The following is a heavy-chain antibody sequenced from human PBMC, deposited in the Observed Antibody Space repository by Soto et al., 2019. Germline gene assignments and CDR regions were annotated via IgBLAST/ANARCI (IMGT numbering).Heavy chain of an antibody. J-gene: IGHJ4*02. CDR3: AREVGMWIQLWLPGGYFDY. CDR1: GYTFTSYG. V-gene: IGHV1-18*04. Sequence: ASVKVSCKASGYTFTSYGISWVRQAPGQGLEWMGWISAYNGNTNYAQKLQGRVTMTTDTSTSTAYMELRSLRSDDTAVYYCAREVGMWIQLWLPGGYFDYWGQGTLVTV. D-gene: IGHD5-18*01. CDR2: ISAYNGNT.